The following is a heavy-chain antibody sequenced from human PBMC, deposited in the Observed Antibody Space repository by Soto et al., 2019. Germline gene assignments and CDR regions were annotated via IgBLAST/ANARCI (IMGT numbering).Heavy chain of an antibody. J-gene: IGHJ4*02. Sequence: QVQLVESGGGVVQPGKSLRLSCAGSGFTFSSYGMDWVRQAPGKGLEWVAVISYDGSNKYYADSVKGRLTISRDNSKNTLYLQMSRLRADDTAVYYCAKDRMGAGVRGYFDYWGQGTLVTVSS. D-gene: IGHD3-10*01. CDR2: ISYDGSNK. CDR1: GFTFSSYG. V-gene: IGHV3-30*18. CDR3: AKDRMGAGVRGYFDY.